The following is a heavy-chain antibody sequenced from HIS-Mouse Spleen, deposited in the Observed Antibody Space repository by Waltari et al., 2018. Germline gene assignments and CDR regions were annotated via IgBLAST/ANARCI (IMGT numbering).Heavy chain of an antibody. CDR3: AKDKHHAFDY. CDR1: GTTFSSYG. V-gene: IGHV3-30*18. CDR2: ISYDGSNK. Sequence: QVQLVESGGGVVQPGRSLRLPCSAAGTTFSSYGMHWFRQAPGKGLEWVAVISYDGSNKYYADSVKGRFTISRDNSKNTLYLQMNSLRAEDTAVYYCAKDKHHAFDYWGQGTLVTVSS. J-gene: IGHJ4*02.